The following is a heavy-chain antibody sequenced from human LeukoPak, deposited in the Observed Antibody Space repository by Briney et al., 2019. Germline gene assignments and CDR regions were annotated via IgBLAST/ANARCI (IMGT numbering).Heavy chain of an antibody. V-gene: IGHV3-20*04. CDR1: GFTFGDYA. CDR2: ISWNSDST. D-gene: IGHD1-20*01. CDR3: ARDRRGITGTEWFDP. Sequence: GGSLRLSCEGSGFTFGDYAMSWVRQAPGKGPEWVAGISWNSDSTGYPDSVRGRFTISRDNAKNSLYLQMDSLRVEDTAFYYCARDRRGITGTEWFDPWGQGTLVTVSS. J-gene: IGHJ5*02.